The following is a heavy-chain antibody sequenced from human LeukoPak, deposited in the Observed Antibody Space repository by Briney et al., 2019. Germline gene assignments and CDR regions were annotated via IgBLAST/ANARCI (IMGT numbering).Heavy chain of an antibody. CDR1: GYSFTSYW. CDR3: ARQFWGGYSGYDYEGLFDY. D-gene: IGHD5-12*01. V-gene: IGHV5-51*01. J-gene: IGHJ4*02. CDR2: IYPGDSDT. Sequence: GESLKISCKGSGYSFTSYWIGWVRQMPGKGLEWMGIIYPGDSDTRYSPSFQGQVTISADKSISTAYLQWSSLKASDTAMYYCARQFWGGYSGYDYEGLFDYWGQVTLVTVSS.